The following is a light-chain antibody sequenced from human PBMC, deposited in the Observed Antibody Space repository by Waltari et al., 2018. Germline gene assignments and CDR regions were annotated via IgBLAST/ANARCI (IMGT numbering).Light chain of an antibody. CDR2: WAS. CDR1: QSVLYSSNNKNY. V-gene: IGKV4-1*01. J-gene: IGKJ1*01. Sequence: DIEMTQSPESLAVSLGERITINCKSSQSVLYSSNNKNYLAWYQQRPGQPPKLLIYWASTRESGVPDRFSGSGSGTDFTLTISSLQTEDVAVYYCQQHYISRTFGQGTKVQIK. CDR3: QQHYISRT.